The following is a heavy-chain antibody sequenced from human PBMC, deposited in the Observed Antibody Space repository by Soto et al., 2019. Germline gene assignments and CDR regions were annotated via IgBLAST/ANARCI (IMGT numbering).Heavy chain of an antibody. CDR1: GGSISSSSYY. CDR3: ARHQNLVVVRLRRRLYWFDP. D-gene: IGHD2-15*01. CDR2: IYYSGST. V-gene: IGHV4-39*01. Sequence: SETLSLTCTVSGGSISSSSYYWGWIRQPPGKGLEWIGSIYYSGSTYYNPSLKSRVTISVDTSKNQFSLKLSSVTAADTAVYYCARHQNLVVVRLRRRLYWFDPWGQGTLVTVSS. J-gene: IGHJ5*02.